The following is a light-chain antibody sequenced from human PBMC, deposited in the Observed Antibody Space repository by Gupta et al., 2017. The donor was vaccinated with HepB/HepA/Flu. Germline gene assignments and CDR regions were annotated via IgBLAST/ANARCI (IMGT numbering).Light chain of an antibody. CDR1: TSNIGGNT. CDR3: ASWDDSLNGLYV. CDR2: HDD. J-gene: IGLJ1*01. Sequence: QSVLTQPPSASGTPGQRVTISCSGSTSNIGGNTVNWYQQLPGTAPKLLIYHDDQRPSGFPDRFSGSRSGTSGSLAISGLQSEDEADYYYASWDDSLNGLYVFGTGTKVTVL. V-gene: IGLV1-44*01.